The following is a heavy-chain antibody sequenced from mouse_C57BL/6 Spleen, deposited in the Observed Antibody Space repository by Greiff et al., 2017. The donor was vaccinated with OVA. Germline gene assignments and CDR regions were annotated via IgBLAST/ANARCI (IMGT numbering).Heavy chain of an antibody. Sequence: EVKLVESGGGLVKPGGSLKLSCAASGFTFSSYTMSWVRQTPEKRLEWVATISGGGGNTYYPDSVKGRFTISRDNAKNTLYLQMSSLRSEDTALYYCARQGGYDYSWFAYWGQGTLVTVSA. D-gene: IGHD2-4*01. V-gene: IGHV5-9*01. J-gene: IGHJ3*01. CDR1: GFTFSSYT. CDR3: ARQGGYDYSWFAY. CDR2: ISGGGGNT.